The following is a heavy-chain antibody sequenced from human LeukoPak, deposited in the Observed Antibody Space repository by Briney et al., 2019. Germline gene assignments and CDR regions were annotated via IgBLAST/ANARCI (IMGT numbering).Heavy chain of an antibody. CDR1: GGTFSSYA. D-gene: IGHD3-22*01. V-gene: IGHV1-69*05. CDR3: ARTDYYDSSGTLVLGNLFDY. Sequence: SVKVSCKASGGTFSSYAISWVRQAPGQGLEWMGGIIPIFGTANYAQKFQGRVTITTDESTSTAYMELSSLRSEDTAVYYCARTDYYDSSGTLVLGNLFDYWGQGTLVTVSS. J-gene: IGHJ4*02. CDR2: IIPIFGTA.